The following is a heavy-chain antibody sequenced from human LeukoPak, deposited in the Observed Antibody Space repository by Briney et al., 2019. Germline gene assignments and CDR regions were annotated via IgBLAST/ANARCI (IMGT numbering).Heavy chain of an antibody. J-gene: IGHJ4*02. CDR3: ARAVWSGSYYNY. Sequence: GGSPRLSCAASGFTFSSYWMSWVRQDPGKGLEWVANMNQDGSHKYYVDSVKGRFTISRDNAKNSLYLQMNSLRAEDTAVYYCARAVWSGSYYNYWGQGTLVTVSS. D-gene: IGHD1-26*01. V-gene: IGHV3-7*01. CDR1: GFTFSSYW. CDR2: MNQDGSHK.